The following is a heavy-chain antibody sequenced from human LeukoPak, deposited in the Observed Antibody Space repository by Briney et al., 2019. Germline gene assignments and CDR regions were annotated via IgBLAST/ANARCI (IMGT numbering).Heavy chain of an antibody. CDR3: ARDSDGYDL. CDR1: GFTFSSRW. V-gene: IGHV3-7*01. D-gene: IGHD2-15*01. CDR2: TKQDGSEK. J-gene: IGHJ4*02. Sequence: GGSLRLSCAASGFTFSSRWMSWVRQAPGKGLEWVANTKQDGSEKYYVDSVKGRFTISRDNAKNSLYLQMNSLRVDDTVVYYCARDSDGYDLWGLGTLVTVSS.